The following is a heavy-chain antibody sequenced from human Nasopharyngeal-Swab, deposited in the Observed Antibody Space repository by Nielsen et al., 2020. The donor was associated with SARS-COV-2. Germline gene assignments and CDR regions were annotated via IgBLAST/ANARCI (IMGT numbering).Heavy chain of an antibody. D-gene: IGHD3-22*01. Sequence: SETLSPTCTVSGGSISSYYWSWIRQPPGKGLEWIGYIYYSGSTNYNPSLKSRVTISVDTSKNQFSLKLSSVTAADTAVYYCARESGGDSSWFDPWGQGTLVTVSS. V-gene: IGHV4-59*01. J-gene: IGHJ5*02. CDR2: IYYSGST. CDR3: ARESGGDSSWFDP. CDR1: GGSISSYY.